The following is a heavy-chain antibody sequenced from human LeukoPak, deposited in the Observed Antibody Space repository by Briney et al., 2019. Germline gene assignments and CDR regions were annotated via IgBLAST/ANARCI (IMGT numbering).Heavy chain of an antibody. CDR1: GFTVSSNY. CDR2: IYSGGST. D-gene: IGHD6-13*01. V-gene: IGHV3-53*01. Sequence: GGSLRLSCAASGFTVSSNYMSWVRQAPGKGLEWVSVIYSGGSTYYADSVKGRFTISRDNSKNTLYLQMNSLRAEDTAVYYCASSSSWGRMDVWGKGTTVTVSS. CDR3: ASSSSWGRMDV. J-gene: IGHJ6*04.